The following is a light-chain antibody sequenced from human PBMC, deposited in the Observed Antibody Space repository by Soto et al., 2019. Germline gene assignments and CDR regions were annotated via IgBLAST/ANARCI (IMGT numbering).Light chain of an antibody. V-gene: IGKV4-1*01. Sequence: DIVLTQSPDALAVSLGERATINCKSSQSVLYSSNNKNYLAWYQQKLGQAPRLLIYDASRRATGIPDRFSGSGSGTDFTLTISRLEPEDFVVYYCQQYGRSPTFGQGTKVDI. CDR1: QSVLYSSNNKNY. J-gene: IGKJ1*01. CDR3: QQYGRSPT. CDR2: DAS.